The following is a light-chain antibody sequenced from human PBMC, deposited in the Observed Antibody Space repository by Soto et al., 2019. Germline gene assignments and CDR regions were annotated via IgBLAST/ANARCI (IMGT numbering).Light chain of an antibody. CDR2: AAS. CDR3: QQSYSITWT. J-gene: IGKJ1*01. CDR1: QSISSY. V-gene: IGKV1-39*01. Sequence: DIQMTQSPSSLSASVGDRVTITCRASQSISSYLNWYQQKPGKAPKVLIYAASSLQSGIPSRFSGSGSGTDFTLTISSLQPEDFATYYCQQSYSITWTFGQGTKVDIX.